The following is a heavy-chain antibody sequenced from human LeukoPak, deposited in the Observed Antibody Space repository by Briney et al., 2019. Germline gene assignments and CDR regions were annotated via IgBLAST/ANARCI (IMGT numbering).Heavy chain of an antibody. J-gene: IGHJ5*02. CDR2: IDISGDSV. CDR1: GFTFSSYT. V-gene: IGHV3-48*01. CDR3: ARGPPLFDP. Sequence: GGSLRLSCVGSGFTFSSYTMNWVRQAPGKGLEWISYIDISGDSVYYADSVKGRFTIFRDNAKNSLYLHMNSLRVEDTALYYCARGPPLFDPWGQGTLVTVSS.